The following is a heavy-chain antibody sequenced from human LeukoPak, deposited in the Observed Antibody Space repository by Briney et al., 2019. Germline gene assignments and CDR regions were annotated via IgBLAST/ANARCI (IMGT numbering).Heavy chain of an antibody. CDR3: ARDEYYYDSSGYYYRRNAFDI. CDR2: IHYSGST. D-gene: IGHD3-22*01. V-gene: IGHV4-59*01. CDR1: GGSISSYY. J-gene: IGHJ3*02. Sequence: PSETLSLTCTVSGGSISSYYWSWIRQPPGKGLEWIGYIHYSGSTNYNPSLKSRVTISVDTSKNQFSLKLSSVTAADTAVYYCARDEYYYDSSGYYYRRNAFDIWGQGTMVTVSS.